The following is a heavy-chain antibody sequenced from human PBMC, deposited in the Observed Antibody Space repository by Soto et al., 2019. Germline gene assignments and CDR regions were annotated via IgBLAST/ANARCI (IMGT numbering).Heavy chain of an antibody. CDR1: GFTFSNYY. D-gene: IGHD4-17*01. Sequence: QVQLVQSGAEVKKPGASVKVSCKTSGFTFSNYYIHWVRQAPGQGLEWIGMINPGSGTTNYAQKFQGRITVTWDTSTSTVYMQLSSLTSDDTAVYYCARPTVYYFDYWGQGTLITVSS. J-gene: IGHJ4*02. CDR2: INPGSGTT. V-gene: IGHV1-46*03. CDR3: ARPTVYYFDY.